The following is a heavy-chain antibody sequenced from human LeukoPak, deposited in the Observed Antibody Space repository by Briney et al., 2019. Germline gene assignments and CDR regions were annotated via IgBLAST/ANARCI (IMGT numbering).Heavy chain of an antibody. D-gene: IGHD6-13*01. CDR3: ARTASSSWTYNWFHP. V-gene: IGHV5-51*01. CDR2: IYPGDSDT. Sequence: GESLKISCKGSGYSFTSYWIGWVRQMPGKGLEWMGIIYPGDSDTRYSPSFQGQVTISADKSISTAYLQWSSLKASDTAMYYCARTASSSWTYNWFHPWGQGTLVTVSS. CDR1: GYSFTSYW. J-gene: IGHJ5*02.